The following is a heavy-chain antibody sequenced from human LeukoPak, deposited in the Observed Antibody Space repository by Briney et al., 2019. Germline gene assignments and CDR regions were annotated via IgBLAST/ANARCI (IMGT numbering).Heavy chain of an antibody. Sequence: GGSLRLSCAASGFTFDDYAMHWVRQAPGKGLEWVSGISWNSGSIGYADSVKGRFTISRDNAKNSLYLQMNSLRAEDTAVYYCARDGAGGNWRGAFDIWGQGTMVTVSS. CDR2: ISWNSGSI. CDR1: GFTFDDYA. CDR3: ARDGAGGNWRGAFDI. D-gene: IGHD4-23*01. J-gene: IGHJ3*02. V-gene: IGHV3-9*01.